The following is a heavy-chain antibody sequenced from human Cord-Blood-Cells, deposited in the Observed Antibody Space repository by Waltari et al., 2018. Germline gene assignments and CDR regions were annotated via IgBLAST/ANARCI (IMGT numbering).Heavy chain of an antibody. Sequence: EVQLEESGGGWVQPGGSLTLPCAASGSTFSRYERNWVRQAPGKGLEWVSYISSSGSTIYYADSVKGRFTISRDNAKNSLYLQMNSLRAEDTAVYYCATKFMLYDYWGQGTLVTVSS. CDR3: ATKFMLYDY. V-gene: IGHV3-48*03. CDR1: GSTFSRYE. CDR2: ISSSGSTI. D-gene: IGHD2-8*01. J-gene: IGHJ4*02.